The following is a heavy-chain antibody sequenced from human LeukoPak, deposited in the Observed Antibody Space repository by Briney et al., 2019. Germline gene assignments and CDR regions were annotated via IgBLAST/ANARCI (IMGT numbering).Heavy chain of an antibody. CDR3: TRPDLAYCGGDCYGHDAFDI. J-gene: IGHJ3*02. Sequence: GGSLRLSCAASGFTFSGSAMHWVRQASGNGLEWVGRIRSKANSYATAYAASVKGRFTISRDDSKNTAYLQMNSLKTEDTAVDYCTRPDLAYCGGDCYGHDAFDIWGQGTMVTVSS. CDR2: IRSKANSYAT. D-gene: IGHD2-21*02. CDR1: GFTFSGSA. V-gene: IGHV3-73*01.